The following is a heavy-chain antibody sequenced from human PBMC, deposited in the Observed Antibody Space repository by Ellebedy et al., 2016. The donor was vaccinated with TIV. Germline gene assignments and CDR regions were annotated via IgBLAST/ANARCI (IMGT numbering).Heavy chain of an antibody. CDR2: ISGSGGNT. D-gene: IGHD1-1*01. Sequence: GESLKISCAASGFTFSSNAMSWVRQAPGKGLEWVSAISGSGGNTYYENSVKGRFTISRDNAKNSLYLQMNSLRAEDTAVYFWAKIELERRFYYYAMDVWGQGTTVTVSS. V-gene: IGHV3-23*01. CDR3: AKIELERRFYYYAMDV. CDR1: GFTFSSNA. J-gene: IGHJ6*02.